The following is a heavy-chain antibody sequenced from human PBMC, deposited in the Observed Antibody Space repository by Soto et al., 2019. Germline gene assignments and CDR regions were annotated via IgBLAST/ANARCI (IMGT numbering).Heavy chain of an antibody. J-gene: IGHJ6*03. V-gene: IGHV3-23*01. CDR2: ISGSGGST. D-gene: IGHD2-15*01. Sequence: PGGSLRLSCAASGLTFSSYAMSWVRQAPGKGLEWVSAISGSGGSTYYADSVKGRFTISRDNSKNTLYLQMNSLRAEDTAVYYCAATDCSGGSCYRYYYYYMDVWGKGTTVTVSS. CDR3: AATDCSGGSCYRYYYYYMDV. CDR1: GLTFSSYA.